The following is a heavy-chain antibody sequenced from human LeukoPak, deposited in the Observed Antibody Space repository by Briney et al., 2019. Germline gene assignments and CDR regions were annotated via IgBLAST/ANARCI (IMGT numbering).Heavy chain of an antibody. V-gene: IGHV3-30*14. J-gene: IGHJ3*02. D-gene: IGHD3-9*01. CDR2: ISYDGSNK. CDR3: ARSRYLDWGGAFDM. CDR1: GFTFSSYA. Sequence: QTGGSLRLSCAASGFTFSSYAMHWVRQAPGKGLEWVAVISYDGSNKYYADSVKGRFTISRDNSKNTVYLQLNSLRGEDTAIYYCARSRYLDWGGAFDMWGQGTMVTVSS.